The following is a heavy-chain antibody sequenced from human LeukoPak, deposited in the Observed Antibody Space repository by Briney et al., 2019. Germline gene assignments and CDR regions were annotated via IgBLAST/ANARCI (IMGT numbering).Heavy chain of an antibody. V-gene: IGHV5-51*01. CDR2: IYPGDSDT. CDR1: GGTFSSYA. D-gene: IGHD2-15*01. CDR3: ARVAYCSGGSCYYAFDI. Sequence: GASVKVSCKASGGTFSSYAISWVRQAPGQGLEWMGIIYPGDSDTRYSPSFQGQVTISADKSISTAYLQWSSLKASDTAMYHCARVAYCSGGSCYYAFDIWGQGTMVTVSS. J-gene: IGHJ3*02.